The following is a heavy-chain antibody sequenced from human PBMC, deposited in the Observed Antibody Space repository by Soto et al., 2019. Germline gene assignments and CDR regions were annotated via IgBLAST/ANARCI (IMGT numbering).Heavy chain of an antibody. V-gene: IGHV3-23*01. D-gene: IGHD2-8*01. CDR3: AKNNGKQPTPASTGYFDY. Sequence: GGSLRLSCAASGFTFSSYAMSWVRQAPGKGMEWVSAISGSGGSTYYADSVKGRFTISRDNSKNTLYLQMNSLRAEDTAVYYCAKNNGKQPTPASTGYFDYWGQGTLVTVSS. J-gene: IGHJ4*02. CDR2: ISGSGGST. CDR1: GFTFSSYA.